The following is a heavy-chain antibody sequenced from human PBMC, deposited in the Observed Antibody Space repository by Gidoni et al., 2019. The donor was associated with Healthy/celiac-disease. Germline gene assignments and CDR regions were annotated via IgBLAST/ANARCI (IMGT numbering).Heavy chain of an antibody. CDR1: GGSISSYY. CDR2: IYYSGST. J-gene: IGHJ2*01. CDR3: ARGSLYFDL. V-gene: IGHV4-59*01. Sequence: QVQLQESGPGLVKPSETLSLTCTVSGGSISSYYWSWIRQPPGKGLEWIGYIYYSGSTNDNPSLKRRVTISVDTSKNQFSLKLSSVTAADTAVYYCARGSLYFDLWGRGTLVTVSS.